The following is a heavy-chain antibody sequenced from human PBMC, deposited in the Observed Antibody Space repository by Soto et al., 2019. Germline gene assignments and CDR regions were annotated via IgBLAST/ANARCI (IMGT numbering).Heavy chain of an antibody. J-gene: IGHJ6*02. CDR3: ARESCSSTSCYTSTVVPVDYYYYGMDV. CDR1: GYTFTSYY. D-gene: IGHD2-2*02. CDR2: INPSGGGT. V-gene: IGHV1-46*01. Sequence: ASVKVSCKASGYTFTSYYMHWVRQAPGQGLEWMGIINPSGGGTSYAQKFQGRVTMTRDTSTSTVYMELSSLRSEDTAVYYCARESCSSTSCYTSTVVPVDYYYYGMDVWGQGTTVTVSS.